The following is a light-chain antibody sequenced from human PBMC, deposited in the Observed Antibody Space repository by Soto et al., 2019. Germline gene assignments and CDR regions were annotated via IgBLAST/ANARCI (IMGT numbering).Light chain of an antibody. V-gene: IGLV2-14*01. J-gene: IGLJ1*01. Sequence: QSALTQPASVSGSAGQSIAISCTGTSSDVGGYNYVSWYQQHPGKAPKLLLSEVSKRPSGVSDRFSGSKSSNTASLTISGLQTQDEADYSCSSFTSAYTFVFGTGTKLTVL. CDR2: EVS. CDR1: SSDVGGYNY. CDR3: SSFTSAYTFV.